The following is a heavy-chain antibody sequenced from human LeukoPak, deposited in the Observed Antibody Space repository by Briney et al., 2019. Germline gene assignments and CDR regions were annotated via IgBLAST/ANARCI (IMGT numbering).Heavy chain of an antibody. D-gene: IGHD3-10*01. CDR1: GFTFSNYA. CDR3: ARESSGGTYSFDY. J-gene: IGHJ4*02. CDR2: IWYAGNNK. Sequence: GRSLRLSCAASGFTFSNYAMHWVRQAPGKGLEWVALIWYAGNNKYYTDSVKGRFTISRDNSKNTLNLQMNSLRAEDTAVYYCARESSGGTYSFDYWGQGTLVTVSS. V-gene: IGHV3-33*01.